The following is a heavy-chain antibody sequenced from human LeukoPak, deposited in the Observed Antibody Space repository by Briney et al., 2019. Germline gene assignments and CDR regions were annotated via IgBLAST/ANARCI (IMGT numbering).Heavy chain of an antibody. J-gene: IGHJ6*04. Sequence: ASVKVSCKASGYTFTSYDIKWGRQATGQGLEWMGWKSPNSGNTDYAQKLQGRVTMTTDTSTSTAYMELRSLRSDDTAVYYCARDKSYYDILTGYYYYYGMDVWGKGTTVTVSS. D-gene: IGHD3-9*01. CDR2: KSPNSGNT. CDR3: ARDKSYYDILTGYYYYYGMDV. V-gene: IGHV1-18*01. CDR1: GYTFTSYD.